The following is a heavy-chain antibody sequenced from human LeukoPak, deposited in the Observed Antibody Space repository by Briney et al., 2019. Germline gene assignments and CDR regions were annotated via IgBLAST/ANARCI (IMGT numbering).Heavy chain of an antibody. CDR1: GFIFSGSA. V-gene: IGHV3-30*04. CDR2: ISYDGTYT. CDR3: AKGVSDSGYPNWFDP. D-gene: IGHD5-12*01. Sequence: PGRSLRLSCTTSGFIFSGSAMYWVRQAPGKGLEWLAVISYDGTYTYYIDSVKGRFTISRDNSKNTLYLQMNSLRAEDTAVYYCAKGVSDSGYPNWFDPWGQGTLVTVSS. J-gene: IGHJ5*02.